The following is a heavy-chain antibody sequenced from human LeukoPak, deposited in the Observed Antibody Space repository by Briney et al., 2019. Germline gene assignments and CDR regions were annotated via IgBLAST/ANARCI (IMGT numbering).Heavy chain of an antibody. V-gene: IGHV3-21*01. CDR2: ISGSSSYI. J-gene: IGHJ4*02. CDR1: GFTVSSNY. Sequence: GGSLRLSCAASGFTVSSNYMSWVRQAPGKGLEWVSSISGSSSYIYYADSVKGRFTISRDNAKNSLYLQMNSLRAEDTAVYYCASLGARGWGQGTLVTVSS. CDR3: ASLGARG.